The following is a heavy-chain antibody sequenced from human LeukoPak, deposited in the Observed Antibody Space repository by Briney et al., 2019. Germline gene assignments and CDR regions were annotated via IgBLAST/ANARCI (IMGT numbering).Heavy chain of an antibody. J-gene: IGHJ6*03. V-gene: IGHV3-21*01. D-gene: IGHD6-6*01. Sequence: GGSLRLSCAASGFTFSSYSMNWVRQAPGKGLEWVSSISSSSSYIYYADSVKGRFTISRDNAKNSLYLQMNSLRAEDTAVYYCARAGAYSSSLVYYYYYYMDVWGKGTTVTVSS. CDR3: ARAGAYSSSLVYYYYYYMDV. CDR2: ISSSSSYI. CDR1: GFTFSSYS.